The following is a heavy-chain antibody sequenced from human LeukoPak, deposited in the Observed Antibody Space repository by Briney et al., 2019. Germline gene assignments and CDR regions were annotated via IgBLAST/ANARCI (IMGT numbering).Heavy chain of an antibody. CDR1: GFIFSDYA. Sequence: GGSLRLSCAASGFIFSDYAMNWVRQAPGKGLEWVSSIGSNGYTFYTGSVKGRFAISRDNAKSSLYLQMNSLRAEDTAVYFCARGGGLDVWGQGATVTVSS. J-gene: IGHJ6*02. CDR3: ARGGGLDV. V-gene: IGHV3-69-1*01. D-gene: IGHD3-16*01. CDR2: IGSNGYT.